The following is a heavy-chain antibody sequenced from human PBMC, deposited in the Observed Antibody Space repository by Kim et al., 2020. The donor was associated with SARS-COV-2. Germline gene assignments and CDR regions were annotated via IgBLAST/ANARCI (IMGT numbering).Heavy chain of an antibody. D-gene: IGHD6-19*01. Sequence: PSLNGRVTISGDTSKTRFSLKLTSVTAAGTAVYYCARARIAVAGHYFDYWGQGTLVTVSS. V-gene: IGHV4-59*01. CDR3: ARARIAVAGHYFDY. J-gene: IGHJ4*02.